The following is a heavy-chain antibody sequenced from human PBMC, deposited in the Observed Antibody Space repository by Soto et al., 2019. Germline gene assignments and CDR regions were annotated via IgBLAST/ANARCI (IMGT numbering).Heavy chain of an antibody. CDR2: ISGSGGST. D-gene: IGHD3-10*01. J-gene: IGHJ6*03. CDR1: GFTFSSYA. Sequence: GGSLRLSCAASGFTFSSYAMSWVRQAPGKGLEWVSAISGSGGSTYYADSVKGRFTISRDNSKNTLYLQMNSLRAEDTAVYYCAKRSGSYRLDYYYYYMDVWGKGTTVTVSS. CDR3: AKRSGSYRLDYYYYYMDV. V-gene: IGHV3-23*01.